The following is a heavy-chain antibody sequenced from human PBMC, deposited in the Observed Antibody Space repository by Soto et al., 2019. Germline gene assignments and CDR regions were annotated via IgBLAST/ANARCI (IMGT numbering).Heavy chain of an antibody. CDR2: ISSSSITI. D-gene: IGHD3-22*01. CDR1: GFTFSNFA. CDR3: ARDPMIVVGTYYYYGMDV. V-gene: IGHV3-48*02. J-gene: IGHJ6*02. Sequence: EVHLLESGGGLVQPGGSLRLSCAASGFTFSNFAMNWVRQAPGKGLEWVSYISSSSITIYYADSVKGRFTISRDNAKNSLYLQMNSLRDEDTAVYYCARDPMIVVGTYYYYGMDVWGQGTTVTVSS.